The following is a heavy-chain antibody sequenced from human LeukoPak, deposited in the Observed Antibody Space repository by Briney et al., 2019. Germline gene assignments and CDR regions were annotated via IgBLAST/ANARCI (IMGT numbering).Heavy chain of an antibody. CDR2: IIPIFGTA. CDR3: ARVVVSSTRNYYYYGMDV. Sequence: ASVKVSCTASGGTFSSYAISWVRQAPGQGLEWMGGIIPIFGTANYAQKFQGRVTITADESTSTAYMELSSLRSEDTAVYYCARVVVSSTRNYYYYGMDVWGQGTTVTVSS. V-gene: IGHV1-69*13. CDR1: GGTFSSYA. D-gene: IGHD2-2*01. J-gene: IGHJ6*02.